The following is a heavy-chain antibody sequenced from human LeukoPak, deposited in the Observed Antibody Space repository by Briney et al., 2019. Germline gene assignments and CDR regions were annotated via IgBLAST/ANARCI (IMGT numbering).Heavy chain of an antibody. V-gene: IGHV4-61*02. J-gene: IGHJ4*02. CDR2: IFTSGRT. Sequence: PSETLSLTCTVSGGSISSGTFCWSWIRQPAGMGLDWIGRIFTSGRTDYNPSLRSRVTISVDTSTTQFSLKMSSVTAADTAVYYCARAVYSSSWYFSYFDYWGQGTLVTVSS. D-gene: IGHD6-13*01. CDR1: GGSISSGTFC. CDR3: ARAVYSSSWYFSYFDY.